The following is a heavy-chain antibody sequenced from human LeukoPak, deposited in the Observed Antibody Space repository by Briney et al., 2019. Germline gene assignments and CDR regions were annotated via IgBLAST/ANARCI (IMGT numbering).Heavy chain of an antibody. J-gene: IGHJ4*02. CDR3: ARATSIVVVVAATDY. Sequence: PGGSLRLSCAASGFTLDSFWMNWVRQAPGKGLEWVANIRQDGSERFYADSVKGRFTISRDNAKNSLYLQMNSLRAEDTAVYYCARATSIVVVVAATDYWGQGTLVTVSS. CDR1: GFTLDSFW. V-gene: IGHV3-7*01. CDR2: IRQDGSER. D-gene: IGHD2-15*01.